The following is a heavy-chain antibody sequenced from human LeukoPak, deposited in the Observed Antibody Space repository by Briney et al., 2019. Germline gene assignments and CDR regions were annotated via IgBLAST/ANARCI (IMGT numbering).Heavy chain of an antibody. CDR3: ARSLYCSGGSCYAGWFDP. V-gene: IGHV3-66*02. J-gene: IGHJ5*02. CDR1: GFTVSSNY. Sequence: GGSLRLSCAASGFTVSSNYMSWVRQAPGKGPEWVSVIYSGGSTYYADSVKGRFTISRDNSKNTLYLQMNSLRAEDTAVYYCARSLYCSGGSCYAGWFDPWGQGTLVTVSS. D-gene: IGHD2-15*01. CDR2: IYSGGST.